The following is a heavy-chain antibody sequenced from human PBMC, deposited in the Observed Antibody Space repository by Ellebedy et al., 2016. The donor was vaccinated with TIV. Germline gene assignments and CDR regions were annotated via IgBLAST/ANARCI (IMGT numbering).Heavy chain of an antibody. Sequence: GESLKISCAASGFTFSNYAMSWVRQAPGKGLVWVFAISGSGGSTYYADSVKCRFTISRDNSKTTLYLQMNSLRAEDTAVYYCAKEWGVVTATYYYGMDVWGQGTTVTVSS. V-gene: IGHV3-23*01. CDR2: ISGSGGST. CDR3: AKEWGVVTATYYYGMDV. D-gene: IGHD2-21*02. CDR1: GFTFSNYA. J-gene: IGHJ6*02.